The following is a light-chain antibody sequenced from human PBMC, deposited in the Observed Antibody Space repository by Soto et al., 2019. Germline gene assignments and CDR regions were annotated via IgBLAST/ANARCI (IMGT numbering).Light chain of an antibody. CDR3: SSYTSSNTRV. V-gene: IGLV2-14*01. Sequence: QSALTQPASVSGSPGQSITISCTGTSGDVGGYDYVSWYQQHPDKAPKLIIYDVSNWPSGVSDRFSGSKSGNTASLTISGLQAEDEADYYCSSYTSSNTRVXGTGTKVTVL. CDR2: DVS. CDR1: SGDVGGYDY. J-gene: IGLJ1*01.